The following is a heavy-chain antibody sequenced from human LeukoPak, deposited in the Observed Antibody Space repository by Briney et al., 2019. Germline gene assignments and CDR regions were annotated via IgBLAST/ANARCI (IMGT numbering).Heavy chain of an antibody. D-gene: IGHD3-9*01. Sequence: RASVKASCKASGFPFSSYVITWIRQASGQGLEWMGWINPNGGNTGYAQKLQGRVTMTTDTSTSTAYMELRSLRSDDTAVYYCARSILRYLIPNAFDIWGQGTMVTVSS. V-gene: IGHV1-18*01. CDR2: INPNGGNT. J-gene: IGHJ3*02. CDR3: ARSILRYLIPNAFDI. CDR1: GFPFSSYV.